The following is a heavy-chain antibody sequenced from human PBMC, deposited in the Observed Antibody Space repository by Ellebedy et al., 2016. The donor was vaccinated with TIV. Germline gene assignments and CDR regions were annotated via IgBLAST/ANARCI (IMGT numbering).Heavy chain of an antibody. CDR3: ASSRYHYYLGNTIFVY. J-gene: IGHJ4*02. Sequence: GESLKISCAASGFTFSSYAMSWVRQAPGQGLEWVSGINANGVSTTYADSVEGRFTISRDNSKDTLFLQMNSLRVEDTAVYYCASSRYHYYLGNTIFVYWGQGTLVTVSS. CDR2: INANGVST. V-gene: IGHV3-23*01. D-gene: IGHD3-10*01. CDR1: GFTFSSYA.